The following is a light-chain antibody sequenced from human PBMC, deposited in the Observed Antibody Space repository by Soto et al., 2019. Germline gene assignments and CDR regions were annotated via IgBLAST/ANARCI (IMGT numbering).Light chain of an antibody. Sequence: SVLPQPPSVSASPGQKVTISCSGSSSNIGNNYVSWYQHLPGTAPKLLIYDNNKRPSGIPDRFSGSKSGTSATLGITGLQTGDEADYYCGTWDSSLSAYVFGTGTKVTVL. V-gene: IGLV1-51*01. CDR1: SSNIGNNY. CDR3: GTWDSSLSAYV. CDR2: DNN. J-gene: IGLJ1*01.